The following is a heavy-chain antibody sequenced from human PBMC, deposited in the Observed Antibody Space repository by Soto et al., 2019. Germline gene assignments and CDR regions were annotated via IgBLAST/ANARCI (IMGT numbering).Heavy chain of an antibody. Sequence: GGSPRLSCAASGFTFSGSAMHWVRQASGKGLEWVGRIRSKANSYATAYAASVKGRFTISRDDSKNTAYLQMNSLKTEDTAVYYCTRQNIVGATTAFDIWGQGTMVTVSS. CDR1: GFTFSGSA. CDR2: IRSKANSYAT. V-gene: IGHV3-73*01. J-gene: IGHJ3*02. D-gene: IGHD1-26*01. CDR3: TRQNIVGATTAFDI.